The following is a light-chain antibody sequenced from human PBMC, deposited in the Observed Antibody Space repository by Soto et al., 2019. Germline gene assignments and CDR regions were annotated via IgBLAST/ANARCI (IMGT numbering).Light chain of an antibody. V-gene: IGLV3-10*01. CDR2: EDT. J-gene: IGLJ3*02. Sequence: SYELTQPPSVSVSPGQTARITCSGDALPEKYVYWYQQKSGQAPVLVIYEDTKRPSGIPERLSASISGTVATLTIRGAQVEDEADFYCYSVSSTGDRVFGGGTKVTVL. CDR3: YSVSSTGDRV. CDR1: ALPEKY.